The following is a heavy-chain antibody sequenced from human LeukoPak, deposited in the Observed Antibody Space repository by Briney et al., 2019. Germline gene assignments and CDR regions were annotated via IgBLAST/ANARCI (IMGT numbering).Heavy chain of an antibody. Sequence: GGSLRLSCAASGFTVSSNYMSWVRQAPGKGLEWVSVIYSGGSTYYADSVKGRFTISRDNSKNTLYLQMNSLRAEDTAVYYRARDNYGDYLFDYWGQGTLVTVSS. J-gene: IGHJ4*02. CDR2: IYSGGST. CDR1: GFTVSSNY. D-gene: IGHD4-17*01. CDR3: ARDNYGDYLFDY. V-gene: IGHV3-53*01.